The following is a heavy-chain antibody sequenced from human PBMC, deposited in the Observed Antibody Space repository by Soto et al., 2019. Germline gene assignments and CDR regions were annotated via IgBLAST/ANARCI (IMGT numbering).Heavy chain of an antibody. CDR2: ILYDGSEK. CDR3: AREPGRIAVAGFDY. V-gene: IGHV3-33*01. Sequence: QVQLVESGGGVVQPGRSLRLSCVASGFMFDSYGMHWVRQAPGKGLEWVAIILYDGSEKYHADSVKGRFTISRENSKNTLYLQMNSLRAEDTALYYCAREPGRIAVAGFDYWGQGTLVTVSS. D-gene: IGHD6-19*01. CDR1: GFMFDSYG. J-gene: IGHJ4*02.